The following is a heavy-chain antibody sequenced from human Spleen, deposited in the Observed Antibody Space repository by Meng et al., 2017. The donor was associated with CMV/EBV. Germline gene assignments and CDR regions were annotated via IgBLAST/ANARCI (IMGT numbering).Heavy chain of an antibody. Sequence: ASGFIFRSYGMHWVRQAPGKGLELVANIWFDGTNENYADSVKGRFTVSRDNSKNTLYLQLNNLRPEATAVYYCGKGDSSSSVWFFDLWGRGTLVTVSS. D-gene: IGHD6-6*01. CDR1: GFIFRSYG. CDR2: IWFDGTNE. CDR3: GKGDSSSSVWFFDL. J-gene: IGHJ2*01. V-gene: IGHV3-33*06.